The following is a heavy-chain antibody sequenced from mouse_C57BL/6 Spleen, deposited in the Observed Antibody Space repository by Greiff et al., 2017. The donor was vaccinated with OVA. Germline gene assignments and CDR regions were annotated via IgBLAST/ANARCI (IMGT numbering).Heavy chain of an antibody. CDR3: ARKVIGDDHYAMDY. V-gene: IGHV5-17*01. Sequence: DVKVEESGGGLVKPGGSLKLSCAASGFTFSDYGMHWVRQAPEKGLEWVAYISSGSSTIYYADTVKGRFTISRDNAKNTLFLQMTSLRSEDTAMYYCARKVIGDDHYAMDYWGQGTSVTVSS. CDR1: GFTFSDYG. D-gene: IGHD2-1*01. J-gene: IGHJ4*01. CDR2: ISSGSSTI.